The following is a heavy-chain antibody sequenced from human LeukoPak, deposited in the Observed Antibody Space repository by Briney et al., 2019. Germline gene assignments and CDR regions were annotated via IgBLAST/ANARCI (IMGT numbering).Heavy chain of an antibody. CDR2: IIPILGIA. CDR3: ARLQGYCSGGSCLPGD. D-gene: IGHD2-15*01. Sequence: SVKVSCKASGYTFTGYYMHWVRQAPGQGLEWMGRIIPILGIANYAQKFQGRVTITADKSTSTAYMELSSLRSEDTAVYYCARLQGYCSGGSCLPGDWGQGTLVTVSS. CDR1: GYTFTGYY. V-gene: IGHV1-69*02. J-gene: IGHJ4*02.